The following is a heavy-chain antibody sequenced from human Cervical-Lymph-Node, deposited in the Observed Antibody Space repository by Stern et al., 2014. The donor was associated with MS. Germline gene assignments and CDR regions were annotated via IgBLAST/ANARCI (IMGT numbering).Heavy chain of an antibody. CDR3: ASSYTGWDNPYHFYGMDV. CDR1: GGTFNRHA. V-gene: IGHV1-69*01. CDR2: LSPISGKT. Sequence: VQLVESGAEVKKPGSSVKVSCEASGGTFNRHAFSWVRQAPGQGLEWVGGLSPISGKTHYAQKFKDRVKIIADEFTTTVFLELSSLRSEDEAVYYCASSYTGWDNPYHFYGMDVWGQGTAVTVSS. D-gene: IGHD6-19*01. J-gene: IGHJ6*02.